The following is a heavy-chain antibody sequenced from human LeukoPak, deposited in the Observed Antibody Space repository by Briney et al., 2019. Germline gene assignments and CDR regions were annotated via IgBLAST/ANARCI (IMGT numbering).Heavy chain of an antibody. CDR1: GYTFTSYD. CDR2: ISAYNGNT. J-gene: IGHJ6*03. Sequence: ASVKVSCKASGYTFTSYDINWVRQAPGQGLEWMGLISAYNGNTNYAQKLQGRVTMTTDTSTSTAYMELRSLRSDDTAVYYCARVKGSWYCSSTSCYPLTDYYYMDVWGKGTTVTVSS. D-gene: IGHD2-2*01. CDR3: ARVKGSWYCSSTSCYPLTDYYYMDV. V-gene: IGHV1-18*01.